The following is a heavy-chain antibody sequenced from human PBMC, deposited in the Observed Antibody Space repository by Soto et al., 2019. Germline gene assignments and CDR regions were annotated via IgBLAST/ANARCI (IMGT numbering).Heavy chain of an antibody. CDR3: ARGSVVATLYGMDV. CDR2: IYYSGST. CDR1: GGSITSYH. Sequence: SETLSLTCIVSGGSITSYHWSWIRQPPGKGLEWIGYIYYSGSTNYNPSLKSRVTISVDTSKNQFSLKLSSVTAADTAVYYCARGSVVATLYGMDVWGQGTTVTVSS. J-gene: IGHJ6*02. V-gene: IGHV4-59*01. D-gene: IGHD5-12*01.